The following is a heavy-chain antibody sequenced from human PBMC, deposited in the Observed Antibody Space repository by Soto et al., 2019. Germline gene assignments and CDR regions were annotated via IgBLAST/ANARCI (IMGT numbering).Heavy chain of an antibody. CDR2: ISSNGGST. D-gene: IGHD6-6*01. V-gene: IGHV3-64*01. J-gene: IGHJ4*02. CDR3: ARSYPSSSIGHYFDY. Sequence: GGSLRLSCAASGFTFSSYAMHWVRQAPGKGLEYVSAISSNGGSTYYANSVKGRFTISRDNSKNTLYLQMGSLRAEDMAVYYCARSYPSSSIGHYFDYWGQGTLVTVSS. CDR1: GFTFSSYA.